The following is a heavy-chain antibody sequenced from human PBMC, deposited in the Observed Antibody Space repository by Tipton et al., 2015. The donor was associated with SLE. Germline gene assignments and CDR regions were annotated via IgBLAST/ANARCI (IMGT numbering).Heavy chain of an antibody. CDR2: VYHSGST. CDR3: ARDRPYDNSLYENFQY. CDR1: GDSISDSNW. D-gene: IGHD6-13*01. J-gene: IGHJ1*01. Sequence: GSLRLSCAVSGDSISDSNWWTWVRQPPGKGLEWIGEVYHSGSTNYNPSLKSRLTISLDKSKNQFSLRLRSVTAADTAVYYCARDRPYDNSLYENFQYWGQGALVTVSS. V-gene: IGHV4-4*02.